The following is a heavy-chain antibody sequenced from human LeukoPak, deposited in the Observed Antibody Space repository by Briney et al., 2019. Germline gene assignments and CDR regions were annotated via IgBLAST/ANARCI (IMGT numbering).Heavy chain of an antibody. CDR3: AKAPLDYDSSGYYYVGGYYFDY. V-gene: IGHV3-9*01. CDR2: ISWNSGSI. J-gene: IGHJ4*02. CDR1: GFTFDDYA. Sequence: GGSLRLSCAASGFTFDDYAMHWVRQAPGKGLEWVSGISWNSGSIGYADSAKGRFTISRDNAKNSLYLQMNSLRAEDTALYYRAKAPLDYDSSGYYYVGGYYFDYWGQGTLVTVSS. D-gene: IGHD3-22*01.